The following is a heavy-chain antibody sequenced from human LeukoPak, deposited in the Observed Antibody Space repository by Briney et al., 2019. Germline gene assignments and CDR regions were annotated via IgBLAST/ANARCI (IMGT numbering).Heavy chain of an antibody. CDR2: INADNGNT. Sequence: GASVKVSFKASGYTFTSYGISWVRQAPGQGLEGMGWINADNGNTRYAQKLQGRVTMTTDTSTTTAYMDLRSLRSDDTAVYYCARDADGSRTLLDYWGQGTLVTVSS. D-gene: IGHD3-10*01. CDR3: ARDADGSRTLLDY. J-gene: IGHJ4*02. V-gene: IGHV1-18*01. CDR1: GYTFTSYG.